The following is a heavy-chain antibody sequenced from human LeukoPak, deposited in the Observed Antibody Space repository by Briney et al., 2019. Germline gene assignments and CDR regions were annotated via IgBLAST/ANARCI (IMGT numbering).Heavy chain of an antibody. Sequence: ASAKVSCKASGYTFTSYGISWVRQAPGQGLEWMGWISAYNGNTNYAQKLQGRVTMTTDTSTRTAYMELRSLRSDDTAVYYCARDCGGDCYSDGPDYYYGMDVWGQGTTVTVSS. D-gene: IGHD2-21*02. CDR2: ISAYNGNT. CDR3: ARDCGGDCYSDGPDYYYGMDV. V-gene: IGHV1-18*01. CDR1: GYTFTSYG. J-gene: IGHJ6*02.